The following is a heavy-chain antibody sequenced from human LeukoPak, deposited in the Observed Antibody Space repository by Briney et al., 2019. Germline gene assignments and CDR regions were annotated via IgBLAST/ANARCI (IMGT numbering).Heavy chain of an antibody. CDR2: ISSSSSYT. V-gene: IGHV3-21*05. CDR1: GFTFSSYA. J-gene: IGHJ6*04. CDR3: AGFGELFYYYYGMDV. Sequence: GGSLRLSCAASGFTFSSYAMSWVRQAPGKGLEWVSYISSSSSYTNYADSVKGRFTISRDNAKNSLYLQMNSLRAEDTAVYYCAGFGELFYYYYGMDVWGKGTTVTVSS. D-gene: IGHD3-10*01.